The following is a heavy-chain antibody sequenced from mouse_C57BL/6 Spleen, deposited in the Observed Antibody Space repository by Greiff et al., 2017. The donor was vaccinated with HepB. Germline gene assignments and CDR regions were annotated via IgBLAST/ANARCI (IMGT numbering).Heavy chain of an antibody. Sequence: EVNVVESGGGLVKPGGSLKLSCAASGFTFSDYGMHWVRQAPEKGLEWVAYISSGSSTIYYADTVKGRFTISRDNAKNTLFLQMTSLRSEDTAMYYCARLYYYGSSYLDYWGQGTTLTVSS. V-gene: IGHV5-17*01. J-gene: IGHJ2*01. CDR2: ISSGSSTI. D-gene: IGHD1-1*01. CDR3: ARLYYYGSSYLDY. CDR1: GFTFSDYG.